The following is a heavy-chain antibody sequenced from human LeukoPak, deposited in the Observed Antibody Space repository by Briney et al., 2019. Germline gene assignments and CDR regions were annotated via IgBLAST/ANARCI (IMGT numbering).Heavy chain of an antibody. Sequence: GGSLRLSCAASGFTFSRYWMSWVRQAPGKVLGWVANIKQDGSEKYYVDSVKGQFTISRDNAKNSLYLQMNSLRAEDTAVYCCARSRVEEGWYYFHYWGQGTLVTVSS. D-gene: IGHD6-19*01. CDR1: GFTFSRYW. CDR2: IKQDGSEK. J-gene: IGHJ4*02. CDR3: ARSRVEEGWYYFHY. V-gene: IGHV3-7*01.